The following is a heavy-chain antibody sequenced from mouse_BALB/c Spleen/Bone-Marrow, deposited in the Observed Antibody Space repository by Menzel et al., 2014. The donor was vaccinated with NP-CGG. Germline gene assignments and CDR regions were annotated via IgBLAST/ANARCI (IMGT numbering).Heavy chain of an antibody. CDR2: INPYNDGT. J-gene: IGHJ3*01. V-gene: IGHV1-14*01. CDR3: TRIYYDYDGVWFAY. D-gene: IGHD2-4*01. Sequence: VQLQQSGPELVKPGASVKMSCKASGYTFTSYFMHWVKQRPGQGLEWIGYINPYNDGTKYNEKFKGKATLTSDKSSSTAYMELSSLTSEDSAVYYCTRIYYDYDGVWFAYWGQGTLVPVPA. CDR1: GYTFTSYF.